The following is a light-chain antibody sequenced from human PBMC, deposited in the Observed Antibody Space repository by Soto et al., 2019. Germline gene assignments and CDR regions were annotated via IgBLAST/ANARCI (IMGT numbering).Light chain of an antibody. Sequence: EIVLTQSPATLSLSPGERATLACRTSQSVSNYLAWFQQKPGQAPRLLIYAASNRARGIPARFSGSGSGTDFTLTISSLEPDDFAVYFCHQNSKWPQDFGQGTKLEIK. J-gene: IGKJ2*01. CDR3: HQNSKWPQD. CDR1: QSVSNY. CDR2: AAS. V-gene: IGKV3-11*01.